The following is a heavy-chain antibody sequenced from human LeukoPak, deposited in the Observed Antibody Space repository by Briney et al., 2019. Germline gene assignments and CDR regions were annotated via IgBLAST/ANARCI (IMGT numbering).Heavy chain of an antibody. CDR2: ISGSGGST. CDR1: GFTFSSYS. V-gene: IGHV3-23*01. D-gene: IGHD3-16*02. J-gene: IGHJ5*02. CDR3: AKDYDYVWGSYRNNWFDP. Sequence: GGSLRLPCAASGFTFSSYSMNWVRQAPGKGLEWVSAISGSGGSTYYADSVKGRFTISRDNSKNTLYLQMNSLRAEDTAVYYCAKDYDYVWGSYRNNWFDPWGQGTLVTVSS.